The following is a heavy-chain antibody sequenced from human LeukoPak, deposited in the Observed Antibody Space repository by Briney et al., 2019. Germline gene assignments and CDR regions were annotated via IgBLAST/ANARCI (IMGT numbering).Heavy chain of an antibody. CDR3: ARKLTGTTYFDY. J-gene: IGHJ4*02. CDR2: VTSSGSYI. Sequence: GGSLRLSCAASGFTFSTYTMNWVRLPPAQGLERVSSVTSSGSYIAYSDSVKGRFTITRDNAKNSLYLQMNSLRAEDSAVYYCARKLTGTTYFDYWGQGTLVTVSS. D-gene: IGHD1-1*01. CDR1: GFTFSTYT. V-gene: IGHV3-21*01.